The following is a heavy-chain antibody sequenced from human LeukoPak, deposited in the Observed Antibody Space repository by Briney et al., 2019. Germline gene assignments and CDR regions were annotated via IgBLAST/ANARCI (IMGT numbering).Heavy chain of an antibody. CDR2: IKWVGGRT. CDR3: AKSADNYYYYYMDV. J-gene: IGHJ6*03. Sequence: PGGSLRLSCAASGFTFDDHGMSWVRQAPGKGLEWVSGIKWVGGRTGYADSVKGRFTISRDNAKNSLYLQMNSLRAEDTAVYYCAKSADNYYYYYMDVWGKGTTVTVSS. CDR1: GFTFDDHG. D-gene: IGHD3-3*01. V-gene: IGHV3-20*04.